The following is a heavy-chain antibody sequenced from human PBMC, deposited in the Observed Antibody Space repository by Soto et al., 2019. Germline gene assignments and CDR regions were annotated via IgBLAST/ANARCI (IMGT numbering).Heavy chain of an antibody. CDR3: ARARYQQLVGDY. CDR1: GYTFTSSG. Sequence: QVQLVQSGAEVKKPGASVKVSCKASGYTFTSSGISWVRQAPGHVLEWLGWISAYNGNTNYAQKLQGRVTMTTDTSTSTAYMELRSLRSDDTAVYYCARARYQQLVGDYWGQGTLVTVSS. D-gene: IGHD6-6*01. V-gene: IGHV1-18*01. J-gene: IGHJ4*02. CDR2: ISAYNGNT.